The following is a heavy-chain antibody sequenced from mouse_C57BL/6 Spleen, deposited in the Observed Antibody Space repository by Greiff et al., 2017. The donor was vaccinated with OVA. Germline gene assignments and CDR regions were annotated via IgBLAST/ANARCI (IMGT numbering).Heavy chain of an antibody. D-gene: IGHD1-1*01. CDR3: ARDYYGSSHYFDY. V-gene: IGHV1-72*01. CDR2: IDPNSGGT. J-gene: IGHJ2*01. CDR1: GYTFTSYW. Sequence: QVQLQQPGAELVKPGASVKLSCKASGYTFTSYWMHWVKQRPGRGLEWIGRIDPNSGGTKYNEKFKGKATLTVDKASSTAYLQLSSLTSEDSAVYYCARDYYGSSHYFDYWGQGTTLTVSS.